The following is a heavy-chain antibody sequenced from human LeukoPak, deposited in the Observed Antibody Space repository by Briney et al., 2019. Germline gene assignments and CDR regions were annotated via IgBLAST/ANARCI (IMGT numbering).Heavy chain of an antibody. Sequence: SETLSLTCTVSGGSISSTTFYWGCIRQPPGKGLEWIGSIYYSGSTYYNPSLKSRVTLSADTSKNQFSLALSSVTAADTAVYYCARDRACSNGVCSYFDYWGQGTVVTVSS. CDR3: ARDRACSNGVCSYFDY. CDR2: IYYSGST. J-gene: IGHJ4*02. V-gene: IGHV4-39*01. D-gene: IGHD2-8*01. CDR1: GGSISSTTFY.